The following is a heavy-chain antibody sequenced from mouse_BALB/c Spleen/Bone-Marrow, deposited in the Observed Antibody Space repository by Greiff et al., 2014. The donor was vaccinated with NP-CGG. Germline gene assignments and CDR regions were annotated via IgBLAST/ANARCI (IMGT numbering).Heavy chain of an antibody. D-gene: IGHD1-1*01. CDR3: ARGATGVARYFDS. CDR1: GYTFTSYW. J-gene: IGHJ2*01. V-gene: IGHV1-7*01. Sequence: QVQLQQSGAELAKPGASVMMSCKASGYTFTSYWMHWVKQRPGQALEWIGYINPSTGYTEFNQKFKDKATLTADKSSSTAYMHLSSLTSEYSAVYYCARGATGVARYFDSWGQGTTLTVSS. CDR2: INPSTGYT.